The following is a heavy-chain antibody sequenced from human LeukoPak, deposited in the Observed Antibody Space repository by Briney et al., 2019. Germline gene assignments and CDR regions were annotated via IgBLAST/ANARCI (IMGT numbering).Heavy chain of an antibody. CDR2: IKQDGSEK. J-gene: IGHJ4*02. Sequence: GGSLRLSCAASGFTFSSYWMSWVRQAPGKGLEWVANIKQDGSEKYYVDSVKGRFTISRDNAKNSLCLQMNSLRAEDTAVYYCARVELRNARFGELLLFDYWGQGTLVTVSS. CDR1: GFTFSSYW. V-gene: IGHV3-7*03. CDR3: ARVELRNARFGELLLFDY. D-gene: IGHD3-10*01.